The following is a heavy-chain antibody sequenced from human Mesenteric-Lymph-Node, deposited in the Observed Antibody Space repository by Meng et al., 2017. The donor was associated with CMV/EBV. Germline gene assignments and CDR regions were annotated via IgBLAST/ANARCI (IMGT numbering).Heavy chain of an antibody. Sequence: ASVKVSCKASGYTFTGYYMYWVRQAPGQGLEWMGWINPDSGATNSAQKFQARVTMTRDTSISTAYMELRRLRSDDTAIFYCARVPSMVVTRRYFDYWGQGTLVTVSS. V-gene: IGHV1-2*02. CDR3: ARVPSMVVTRRYFDY. CDR1: GYTFTGYY. D-gene: IGHD4-23*01. J-gene: IGHJ4*02. CDR2: INPDSGAT.